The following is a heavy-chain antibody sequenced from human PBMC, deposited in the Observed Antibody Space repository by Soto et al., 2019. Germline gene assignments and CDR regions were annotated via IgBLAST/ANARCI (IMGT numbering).Heavy chain of an antibody. CDR1: GFTFSSYA. CDR2: ISSNGGST. Sequence: EVQLVESGGGLVQPGGSLRLSCAASGFTFSSYAMHWVRQAPGKGLEYVSAISSNGGSTYYANSVKGRFTISRDNSKNTLYLQMGSLRAEDMAVYYCARESVDYSSAMVFEYLDYYYYYYIDVWGKGTTVTVSS. J-gene: IGHJ6*03. V-gene: IGHV3-64*01. CDR3: ARESVDYSSAMVFEYLDYYYYYYIDV. D-gene: IGHD5-18*01.